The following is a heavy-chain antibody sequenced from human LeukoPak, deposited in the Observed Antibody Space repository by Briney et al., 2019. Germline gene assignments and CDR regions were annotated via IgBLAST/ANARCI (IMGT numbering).Heavy chain of an antibody. CDR3: ARDQELYYFDY. Sequence: GGSLRLSCAASGFTFSTYAMHWARQAPGKGLEWVAAISYDGSNKNYADSVKGRFTISRDNSKNTLYLQMNSLRAEDTAVYYCARDQELYYFDYWGQGTLVTVSS. J-gene: IGHJ4*02. V-gene: IGHV3-30-3*01. CDR1: GFTFSTYA. CDR2: ISYDGSNK. D-gene: IGHD1-1*01.